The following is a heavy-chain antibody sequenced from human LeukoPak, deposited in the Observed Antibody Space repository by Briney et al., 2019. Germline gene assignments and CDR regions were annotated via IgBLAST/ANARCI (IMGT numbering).Heavy chain of an antibody. Sequence: QPGGSLRLSCTVSGFTVSSDSMSWVRQAPGKGLEWVSFIYSGGSTHYSDSVKGRFTISRDNSKNTLYLHMNSLRADDTAIYYCAKDAPRGYNYGYFDYWGQGTLVTVSS. D-gene: IGHD5-18*01. CDR2: IYSGGST. V-gene: IGHV3-53*01. J-gene: IGHJ4*02. CDR1: GFTVSSDS. CDR3: AKDAPRGYNYGYFDY.